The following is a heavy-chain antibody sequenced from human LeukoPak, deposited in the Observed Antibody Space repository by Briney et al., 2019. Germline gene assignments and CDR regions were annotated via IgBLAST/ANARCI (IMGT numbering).Heavy chain of an antibody. V-gene: IGHV3-7*01. D-gene: IGHD3-3*01. J-gene: IGHJ4*02. CDR1: GFTFSSYA. CDR2: IKHDGSER. CDR3: ARAQWISGVVINGPKDY. Sequence: PGGSLRLSCAASGFTFSSYAMSWVRQSPGKGLEWVANIKHDGSERYYVDSVKGRFTISRDNAKNSLFLQMNTLRAEDTAVYYCARAQWISGVVINGPKDYWGQGTLVTVSS.